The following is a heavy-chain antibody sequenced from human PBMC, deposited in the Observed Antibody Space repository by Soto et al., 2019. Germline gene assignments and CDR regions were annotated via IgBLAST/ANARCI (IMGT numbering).Heavy chain of an antibody. Sequence: QVQLVQSGAEVKKPGASVKVSCKASGYTFTSYDIRWVRQAPGQGLEWMGWISAYNGNANYAQKLQDRVTMTTDTSTSTAYMELRSLRSDDTAVYYCAREGGTMGAGWFDPWGQGTLVTVSS. CDR3: AREGGTMGAGWFDP. D-gene: IGHD3-10*01. CDR1: GYTFTSYD. V-gene: IGHV1-18*01. J-gene: IGHJ5*02. CDR2: ISAYNGNA.